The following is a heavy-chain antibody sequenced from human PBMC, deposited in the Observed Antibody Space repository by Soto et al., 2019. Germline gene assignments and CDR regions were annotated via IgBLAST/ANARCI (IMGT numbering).Heavy chain of an antibody. D-gene: IGHD6-19*01. V-gene: IGHV3-30-3*01. Sequence: XXSHRVPCTALELTCSNLCLHCVPQAPGKGLEWLALISYDGSTKYNADSVKGRFTVSRDNSNNTLYLQLSSLRHVDTALYYCARTTTVAGTPEFDYWGQGPLVTVSS. CDR3: ARTTTVAGTPEFDY. J-gene: IGHJ4*02. CDR1: ELTCSNLC. CDR2: ISYDGSTK.